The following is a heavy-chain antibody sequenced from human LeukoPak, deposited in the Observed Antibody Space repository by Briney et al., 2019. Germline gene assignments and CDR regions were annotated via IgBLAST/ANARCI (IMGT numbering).Heavy chain of an antibody. J-gene: IGHJ6*03. Sequence: PSETLSLTCTVSGGSISSGSYYWSWIRQPAGKGLEWIGRIYTSGSTNYNPSLKSRVTISVDTSKNQFSLKLSSVTAADTAVYYCASVAATMGDYYYMDVWGKGTTVTISS. D-gene: IGHD2-15*01. CDR3: ASVAATMGDYYYMDV. CDR2: IYTSGST. V-gene: IGHV4-61*02. CDR1: GGSISSGSYY.